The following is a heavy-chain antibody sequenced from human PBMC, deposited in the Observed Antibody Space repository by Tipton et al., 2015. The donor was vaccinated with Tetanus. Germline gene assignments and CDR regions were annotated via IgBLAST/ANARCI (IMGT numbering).Heavy chain of an antibody. Sequence: QLVQSGGEVKKPGESLKISCKGSGYIFNNYWIGWVRQKPGKGLEWMGIIYPGDSDTRYSPSFQGQVTISVDKSSNPAYLQWSSLKAWDTSMFYCARAHCTDGVCNFDFWGQGALVTVAS. CDR2: IYPGDSDT. CDR1: GYIFNNYW. CDR3: ARAHCTDGVCNFDF. D-gene: IGHD2-8*01. V-gene: IGHV5-51*01. J-gene: IGHJ4*02.